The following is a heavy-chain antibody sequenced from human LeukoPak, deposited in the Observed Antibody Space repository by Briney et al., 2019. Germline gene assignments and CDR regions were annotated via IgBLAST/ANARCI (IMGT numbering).Heavy chain of an antibody. CDR3: ARGGAGPLRD. CDR1: SASVSSYY. V-gene: IGHV4-59*02. D-gene: IGHD3-16*01. J-gene: IGHJ4*02. Sequence: SETLSLTCTVSSASVSSYYWSWVRQPPGGGLEWIGYISNSGSPSYNPSFKSRVTFSADTSKDHLSLKLNSVTPADTAVYFCARGGAGPLRDWGQGTLVTVSS. CDR2: ISNSGSP.